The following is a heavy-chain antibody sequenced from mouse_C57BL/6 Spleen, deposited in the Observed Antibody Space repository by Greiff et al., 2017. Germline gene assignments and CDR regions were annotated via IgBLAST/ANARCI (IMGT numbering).Heavy chain of an antibody. V-gene: IGHV1-85*01. CDR2: IYPRDGST. Sequence: VQGVESGPELVKPGASVKLSCKASGYTFTSYDINWVKQRPGQGLEWIGWIYPRDGSTKYNEKFKGKATLTVDTSSSTAYMELHSLTSEDSAVYFCAKPHYDYGFAYWGQGTLVTVSA. J-gene: IGHJ3*01. D-gene: IGHD2-4*01. CDR3: AKPHYDYGFAY. CDR1: GYTFTSYD.